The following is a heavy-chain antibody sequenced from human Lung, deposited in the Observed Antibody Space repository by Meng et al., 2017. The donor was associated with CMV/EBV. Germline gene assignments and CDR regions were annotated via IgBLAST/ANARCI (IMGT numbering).Heavy chain of an antibody. J-gene: IGHJ5*02. Sequence: SXXVSXXSSGYTFPRHWMHWVRQAPGQGPEWMAVIKPSGDNTLYAQRFLGRLTLTRDTSTNTVYMDLGSLTSEDSDVYFCARDNSDSTSSWWFDPWVQGTXVTVSS. CDR3: ARDNSDSTSSWWFDP. CDR2: IKPSGDNT. D-gene: IGHD2/OR15-2a*01. V-gene: IGHV1-46*01. CDR1: GYTFPRHW.